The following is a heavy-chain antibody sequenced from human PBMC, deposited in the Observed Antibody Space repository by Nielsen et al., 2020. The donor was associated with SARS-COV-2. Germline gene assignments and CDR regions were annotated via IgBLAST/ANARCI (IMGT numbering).Heavy chain of an antibody. J-gene: IGHJ3*02. D-gene: IGHD3-22*01. CDR1: GGSISSYY. V-gene: IGHV4-59*08. CDR2: IHYSGST. Sequence: SETLSLTCTVSGGSISSYYWSWIRQPPGKGLEWIGNIHYSGSTNYNPSLKSRVTISVDTSKNQFSLKLSSVTAADPAVYYCARHEPRGGAYYYDSSGYYSYDAFDIWGQGTMVIVSS. CDR3: ARHEPRGGAYYYDSSGYYSYDAFDI.